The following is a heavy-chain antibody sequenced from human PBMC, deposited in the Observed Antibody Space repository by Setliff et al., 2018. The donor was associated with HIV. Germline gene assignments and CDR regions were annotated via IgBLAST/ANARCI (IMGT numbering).Heavy chain of an antibody. D-gene: IGHD5-12*01. Sequence: GGSLRLSCAASGFTFSGSAMHWVRQASGKGLEWVGRIRSKANSYATTYAASVKGRFTISRDDSKNTAYLQMNSLKTEDTAVYYCASYGDSPHYYYYMDVWGKGTTVTVSS. CDR1: GFTFSGSA. V-gene: IGHV3-73*01. CDR3: ASYGDSPHYYYYMDV. J-gene: IGHJ6*03. CDR2: IRSKANSYAT.